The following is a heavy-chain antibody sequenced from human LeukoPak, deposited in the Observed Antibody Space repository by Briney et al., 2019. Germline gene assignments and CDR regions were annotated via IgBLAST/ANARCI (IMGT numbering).Heavy chain of an antibody. J-gene: IGHJ4*02. D-gene: IGHD5-18*01. CDR2: INPKSGGT. CDR3: AGSIGGYSYEYFDS. Sequence: APVKVSFPASGLNLTRYYMQGVGQAPGQRVWWVGWINPKSGGTNYAQKFQGRVTMTRDTSVSTAYMELSSLRSDDTAVYYCAGSIGGYSYEYFDSWGQGTLVTVSS. CDR1: GLNLTRYY. V-gene: IGHV1-2*02.